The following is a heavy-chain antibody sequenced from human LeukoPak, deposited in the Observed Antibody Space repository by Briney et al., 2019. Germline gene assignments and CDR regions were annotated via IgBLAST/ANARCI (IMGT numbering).Heavy chain of an antibody. CDR1: GFTFSSFW. CDR2: IKQDGSEK. D-gene: IGHD1-20*01. CDR3: ARGPATYNWNYVLDV. Sequence: GGSLRLSCAASGFTFSSFWMTWVGQAPGQGLEWVANIKQDGSEKFYLDSVKGRFTVSRDNAKNSLFLQMDSLRAEDTAVFYCARGPATYNWNYVLDVWGQGTLVTVSS. V-gene: IGHV3-7*04. J-gene: IGHJ4*02.